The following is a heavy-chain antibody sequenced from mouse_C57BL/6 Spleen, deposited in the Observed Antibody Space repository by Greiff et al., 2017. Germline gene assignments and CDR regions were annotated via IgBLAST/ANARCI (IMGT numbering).Heavy chain of an antibody. Sequence: DVMLVESGGGLVKPGGSLKLSCAASGFTFSSYAMSWVRQTPEKRLEWVATISDGGSYTYYPDNVKGRFTISRDNAKNNLYLQMSHLKSEDTAMYYCAREGTQLRLRGCAYWGQGTLVTVSA. V-gene: IGHV5-4*01. CDR3: AREGTQLRLRGCAY. D-gene: IGHD3-2*02. CDR2: ISDGGSYT. CDR1: GFTFSSYA. J-gene: IGHJ3*01.